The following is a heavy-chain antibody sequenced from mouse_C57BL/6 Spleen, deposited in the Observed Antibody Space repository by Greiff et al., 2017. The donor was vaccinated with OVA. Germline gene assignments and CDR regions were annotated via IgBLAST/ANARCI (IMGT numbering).Heavy chain of an antibody. CDR2: IWSGGST. J-gene: IGHJ3*01. CDR3: AREGNYEGAWFAY. CDR1: GFSLTSYG. D-gene: IGHD2-1*01. V-gene: IGHV2-2*01. Sequence: VQLQESGPGLVQPSQSLSITCTVSGFSLTSYGVHWVRQSPGKGLEWLGVIWSGGSTDYNAAFISRLSISKDNSKSQVFFKMNSLQADDTAIYYCAREGNYEGAWFAYWGQGTLVTVSA.